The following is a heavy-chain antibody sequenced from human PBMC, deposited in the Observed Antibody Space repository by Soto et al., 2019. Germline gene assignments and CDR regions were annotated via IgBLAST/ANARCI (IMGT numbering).Heavy chain of an antibody. CDR2: IYHSGST. CDR1: SGSISSSNW. V-gene: IGHV4-4*02. CDR3: ARVNSPVGYFDY. D-gene: IGHD2-21*01. Sequence: SETLSLTCAVSSGSISSSNWWSWVRQPPGKGLEWIGEIYHSGSTNYNPSLKSRVTISVDKSKNQFSLKLSSVTAADTAVYYCARVNSPVGYFDYWGQGTLVTVSS. J-gene: IGHJ4*02.